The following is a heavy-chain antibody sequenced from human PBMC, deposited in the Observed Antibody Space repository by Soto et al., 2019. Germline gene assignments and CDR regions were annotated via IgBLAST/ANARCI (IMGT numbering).Heavy chain of an antibody. CDR1: GFTFRSHA. V-gene: IGHV3-23*01. Sequence: RGSLRLSCAASGFTFRSHAMSWVRQAPGKGLEWVSAISGSGGSAYYADSVKGRFTISRDNSKNTLYLQMNSLRAEDTAVYYWVPFRIRWYDAFDIWGQGQMVTVS. CDR2: ISGSGGSA. D-gene: IGHD6-13*01. J-gene: IGHJ3*02. CDR3: VPFRIRWYDAFDI.